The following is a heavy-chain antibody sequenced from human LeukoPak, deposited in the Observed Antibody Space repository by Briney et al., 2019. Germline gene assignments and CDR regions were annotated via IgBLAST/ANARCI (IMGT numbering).Heavy chain of an antibody. CDR3: AKCSASYYNDAFDI. J-gene: IGHJ3*02. D-gene: IGHD3-10*01. CDR1: GFTFDNYA. V-gene: IGHV3-23*01. Sequence: GGSLRLSCAASGFTFDNYAMNWVRQAPGKGLEWLAYIRGGGGVTRYSDSVKDRFTIFRDNSKNTLYLQMNSLRAEDTAIYYCAKCSASYYNDAFDIWGRGTMVTVSS. CDR2: IRGGGGVT.